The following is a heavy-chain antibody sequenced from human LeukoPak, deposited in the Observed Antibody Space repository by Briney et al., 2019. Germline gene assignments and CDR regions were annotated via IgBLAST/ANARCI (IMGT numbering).Heavy chain of an antibody. CDR3: ARESSSSMFDP. CDR1: GGSISSGGYY. J-gene: IGHJ5*02. Sequence: SETLSLTCTVSGGSISSGGYYWSWIRQPPGKGLEWIGYIYYSGSTNYNPSLKSRVTISVDTSKNQFSLKLSSVTAADTAVYYCARESSSSMFDPWGQGTLVTVSS. CDR2: IYYSGST. V-gene: IGHV4-61*08. D-gene: IGHD6-13*01.